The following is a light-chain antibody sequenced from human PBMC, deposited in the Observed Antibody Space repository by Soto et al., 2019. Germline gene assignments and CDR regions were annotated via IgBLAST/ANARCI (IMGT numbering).Light chain of an antibody. CDR3: QQSYSTLWT. Sequence: DIQMTQSPSSLSASVGDRVTITCRASQSISSYLNWYQQKPGKAPKLLIYAASSLQSGVPSRFSGSGSGTDFTLTICSLKPEDFATYYCQQSYSTLWTFGQGTKVEIK. CDR2: AAS. V-gene: IGKV1-39*01. CDR1: QSISSY. J-gene: IGKJ1*01.